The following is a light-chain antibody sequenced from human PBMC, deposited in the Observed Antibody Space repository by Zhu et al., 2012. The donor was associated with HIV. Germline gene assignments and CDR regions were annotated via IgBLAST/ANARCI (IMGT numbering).Light chain of an antibody. J-gene: IGKJ1*01. Sequence: EIVLTQSPGTLSLSPGDRATLSCRASQSVNRNLAWYQQKPGQAPRLLMYGASTRATDIPARFSGSGSGTEFTLTISSLQSEDFALYYCQQYYSWSTFGQGTKVEV. CDR2: GAS. V-gene: IGKV3-15*01. CDR3: QQYYSWST. CDR1: QSVNRN.